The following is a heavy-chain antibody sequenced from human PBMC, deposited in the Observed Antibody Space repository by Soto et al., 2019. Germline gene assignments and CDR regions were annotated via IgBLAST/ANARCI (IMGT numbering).Heavy chain of an antibody. Sequence: EVQLVESGGGLVQPGGSLRLSCAASGFTVSSNYMNWVRQAPGKGRVLVSVIYSGGSTYYADSVKGRFTISRDNSKSTLYLQMNTLRAEDTAVYYCGSKVIQLWSGYFDYWGQGTLVTVSS. D-gene: IGHD5-18*01. CDR3: GSKVIQLWSGYFDY. CDR1: GFTVSSNY. J-gene: IGHJ4*02. CDR2: IYSGGST. V-gene: IGHV3-66*01.